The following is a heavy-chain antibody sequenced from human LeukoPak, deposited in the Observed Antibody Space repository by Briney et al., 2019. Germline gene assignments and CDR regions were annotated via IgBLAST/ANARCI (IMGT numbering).Heavy chain of an antibody. Sequence: LETLSLTCTVSGGSISSYYWSWIRQPPGKGLEWIGYIYTSGSTNYNPSLKSRVTISVDTSKNQYSLKLSSVTAADTAVYYCARHTTSHYSVVDYWGQGTLVTVSS. CDR2: IYTSGST. J-gene: IGHJ4*02. CDR1: GGSISSYY. CDR3: ARHTTSHYSVVDY. V-gene: IGHV4-4*09. D-gene: IGHD1-26*01.